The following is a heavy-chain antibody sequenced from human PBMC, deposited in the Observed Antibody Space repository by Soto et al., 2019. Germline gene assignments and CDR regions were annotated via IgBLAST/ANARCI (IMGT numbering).Heavy chain of an antibody. Sequence: SMEVSCKGSGGTFSSYAIRWVRQAPGQGLEWMGGVIPIFGTANYAQKFQGRVTITADESTSTAYMELSSLRSEDTAVYYCARTIITPYYYGSGSYQGGYYYYGMDVWGQGTTVTVSS. CDR3: ARTIITPYYYGSGSYQGGYYYYGMDV. D-gene: IGHD3-10*01. CDR1: GGTFSSYA. CDR2: VIPIFGTA. V-gene: IGHV1-69*13. J-gene: IGHJ6*02.